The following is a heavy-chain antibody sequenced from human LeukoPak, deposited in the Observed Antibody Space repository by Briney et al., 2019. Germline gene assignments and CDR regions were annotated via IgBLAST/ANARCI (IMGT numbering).Heavy chain of an antibody. V-gene: IGHV4-39*01. Sequence: SETLSLTCTISSGSISSSSYYWGWIRQPPGKGLEWIGSIYYSGSTYYNPSLKSRVTISVDTSKNQFSLKLSSVTAADTAVYYCARLAFTITTHDAFDMWGQGTMVTVSS. CDR3: ARLAFTITTHDAFDM. CDR2: IYYSGST. J-gene: IGHJ3*02. CDR1: SGSISSSSYY. D-gene: IGHD5-12*01.